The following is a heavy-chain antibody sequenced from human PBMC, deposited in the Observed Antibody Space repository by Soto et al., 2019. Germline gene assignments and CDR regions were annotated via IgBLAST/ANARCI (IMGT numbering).Heavy chain of an antibody. D-gene: IGHD6-13*01. CDR3: ARVGPIAAAASGDYYYYGMDV. CDR2: ISAYNGNT. J-gene: IGHJ6*02. Sequence: GASVKVSCKASGYTFTSYGISWVRQAPGQGLEWMGWISAYNGNTNYAQKLQGRVTMTTDTSTSTAYMELRSLRSDDTAVYYCARVGPIAAAASGDYYYYGMDVWGQGTTVTVS. CDR1: GYTFTSYG. V-gene: IGHV1-18*01.